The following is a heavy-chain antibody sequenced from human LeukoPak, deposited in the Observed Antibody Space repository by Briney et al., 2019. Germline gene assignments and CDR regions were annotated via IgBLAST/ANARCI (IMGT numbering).Heavy chain of an antibody. CDR2: IYTSGST. Sequence: PSGTLSLTCTVSGDSISYYYWTWIRQPAGEGLEWIGRIYTSGSTNYNPSLMSRVTMSVDTSKNQFSLKLRSVTAADTAVYYCARGEYYLDYWGQGTLVTVSS. CDR3: ARGEYYLDY. CDR1: GDSISYYY. V-gene: IGHV4-4*07. J-gene: IGHJ4*02.